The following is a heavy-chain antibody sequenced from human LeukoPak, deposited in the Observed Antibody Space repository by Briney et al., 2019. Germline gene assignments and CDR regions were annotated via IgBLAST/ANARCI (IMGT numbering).Heavy chain of an antibody. CDR1: GFTFSSYA. Sequence: PGGSLRLSCAASGFTFSSYAMSWVRQAPGKGLEWVSAISGSGGSTYYADSVKGRFTISRDNSKNTLYLQMNSLRAEDTAVYYCAKVKGDSSGYYYWYYYYGMDVWGQGTTVTVSS. D-gene: IGHD3-22*01. V-gene: IGHV3-23*01. J-gene: IGHJ6*02. CDR3: AKVKGDSSGYYYWYYYYGMDV. CDR2: ISGSGGST.